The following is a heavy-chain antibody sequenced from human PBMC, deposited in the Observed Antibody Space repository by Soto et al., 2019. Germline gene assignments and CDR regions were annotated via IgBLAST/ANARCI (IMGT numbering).Heavy chain of an antibody. CDR2: ISSSGSTI. J-gene: IGHJ4*02. CDR3: ARVSYYDFWSGYYSTPPDDY. D-gene: IGHD3-3*01. Sequence: PGGSLRLSCAASGFTFSDYYMSWIRQAPGKGLEWVSYISSSGSTIYYADSVKGRFTISRDNAKNSLYLQMNSLRAEDTAVYYCARVSYYDFWSGYYSTPPDDYWGQGTLVTVSS. CDR1: GFTFSDYY. V-gene: IGHV3-11*01.